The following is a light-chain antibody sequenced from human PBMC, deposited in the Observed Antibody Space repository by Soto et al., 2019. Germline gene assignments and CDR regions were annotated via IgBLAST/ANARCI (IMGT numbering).Light chain of an antibody. CDR1: QTVTGNY. V-gene: IGKV3-20*01. CDR3: QQHDSSPST. Sequence: EFVLTQSPGTLSLSPKERDTLXXRTSQTVTGNYLAWHQQKPGQTPRXXIYGASSRATGIPDRFSGSGAGTDFTLTISRLEPEDFAVYYCQQHDSSPSTFGQGTRLDIK. J-gene: IGKJ5*01. CDR2: GAS.